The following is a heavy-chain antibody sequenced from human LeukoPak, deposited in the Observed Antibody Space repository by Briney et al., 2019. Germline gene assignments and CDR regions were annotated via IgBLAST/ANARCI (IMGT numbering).Heavy chain of an antibody. CDR1: GGSISSYY. J-gene: IGHJ6*03. Sequence: SETLSLTCTVSGGSISSYYWSWIRQPAGKGLEWIGRIYTSGSTNYNPSLKSRVTMSVDTSKNQFSLKPSSVTAADTAVYYCARHYGDYAYYYYMDVWGKGTTVTVSS. V-gene: IGHV4-4*07. CDR2: IYTSGST. CDR3: ARHYGDYAYYYYMDV. D-gene: IGHD4-17*01.